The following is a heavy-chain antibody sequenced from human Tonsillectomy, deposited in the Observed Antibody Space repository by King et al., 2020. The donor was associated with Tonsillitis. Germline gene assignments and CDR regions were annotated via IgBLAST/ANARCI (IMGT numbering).Heavy chain of an antibody. J-gene: IGHJ4*02. CDR2: ISPGSSYT. D-gene: IGHD3-22*01. CDR1: GFTFSDYY. CDR3: TTAPAEWYDSSGYYETYYFDY. Sequence: VQLVESGGGLVKPGGSLRLSCAASGFTFSDYYMSWIRQAPGKGLEWVSYISPGSSYTNYADSVKGRFTISRDNAKNSLYLQMNSLRAEDTAVYYCTTAPAEWYDSSGYYETYYFDYWGQGTLVTVSS. V-gene: IGHV3-11*05.